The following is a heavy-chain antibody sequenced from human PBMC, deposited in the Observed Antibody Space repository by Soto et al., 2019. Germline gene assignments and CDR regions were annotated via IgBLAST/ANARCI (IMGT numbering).Heavy chain of an antibody. D-gene: IGHD2-15*01. CDR1: GGSISSGDYY. V-gene: IGHV4-30-4*01. CDR3: ARVIEAVGADT. J-gene: IGHJ5*02. Sequence: SETLSLTCTVSGGSISSGDYYWSWIRQPPGKGLEWIGYIYYSGSTYYNPSLKSRVTISVDTSKNQFSLKLSSVTAADTAVYYCARVIEAVGADTWGQGTLVTVSS. CDR2: IYYSGST.